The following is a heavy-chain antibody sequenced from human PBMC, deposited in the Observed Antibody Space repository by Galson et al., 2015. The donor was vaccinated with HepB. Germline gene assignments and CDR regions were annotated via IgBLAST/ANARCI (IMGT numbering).Heavy chain of an antibody. Sequence: LRLSCAASTFTFSDYSMTWIRQAPGKGLEWLSYISDSGTTTLYADSVRGRFTISRDNAKNSLYLQMNSLRAEDTAVYYCARATLRWFDPWGQGTLVTVSS. V-gene: IGHV3-11*01. D-gene: IGHD3-16*01. CDR2: ISDSGTTT. CDR1: TFTFSDYS. J-gene: IGHJ5*02. CDR3: ARATLRWFDP.